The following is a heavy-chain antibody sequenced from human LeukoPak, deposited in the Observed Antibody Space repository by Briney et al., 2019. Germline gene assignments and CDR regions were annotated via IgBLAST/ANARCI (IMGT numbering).Heavy chain of an antibody. D-gene: IGHD3-22*01. J-gene: IGHJ4*02. CDR2: IDWNDDK. CDR1: GFSLSTSGVC. CDR3: ARYYYDNSGYYQFDY. Sequence: QSGPALVEPTRTLTLTCTFSGFSLSTSGVCVSWIRQPPGKALEWLARIDWNDDKYYTTSLKTRLTISKDTSKNQVVLTMTNMDPVDTATYYCARYYYDNSGYYQFDYWGQGTLVTVSS. V-gene: IGHV2-70*11.